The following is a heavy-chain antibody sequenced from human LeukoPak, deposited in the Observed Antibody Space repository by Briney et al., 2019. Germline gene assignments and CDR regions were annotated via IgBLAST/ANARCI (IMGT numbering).Heavy chain of an antibody. CDR1: ESTFNNYV. CDR3: TSWGDTTAEYFQR. Sequence: GGSLRLSCAASESTFNNYVVSWIRQAPGKGLEWVAHINPDGRDTYYVDSVKGRFTISRDNAQNSMYLQMNSLRVEDTAVYYCTSWGDTTAEYFQRWGQGTLVTVSS. CDR2: INPDGRDT. J-gene: IGHJ1*01. D-gene: IGHD2-21*02. V-gene: IGHV3-7*01.